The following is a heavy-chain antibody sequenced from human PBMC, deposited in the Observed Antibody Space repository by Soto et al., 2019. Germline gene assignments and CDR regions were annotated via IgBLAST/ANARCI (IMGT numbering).Heavy chain of an antibody. Sequence: PSETLSLTCTVSGGSINSYYWSWIRQPPGKGLEWIGYIYYSGSTNYNPSLKSRATISVDTSKNQFTLKLSSVTAADTAVYYCARVPWQWLGGYAFDISGQGTMVTVSS. CDR3: ARVPWQWLGGYAFDI. V-gene: IGHV4-59*01. J-gene: IGHJ3*02. CDR1: GGSINSYY. CDR2: IYYSGST. D-gene: IGHD6-19*01.